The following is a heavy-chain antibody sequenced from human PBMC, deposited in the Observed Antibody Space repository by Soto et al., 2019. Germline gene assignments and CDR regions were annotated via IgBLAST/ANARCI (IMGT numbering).Heavy chain of an antibody. CDR2: MSYSGST. V-gene: IGHV4-39*01. CDR1: GGSISRSRYY. CDR3: SVRAPEGFDP. J-gene: IGHJ5*02. Sequence: SETLPLTCNVSGGSISRSRYYWGWILHPPGNGLEWIASMSYSGSTYYNPSLRSRVTISIDTPKNQLSLKLTSVTSADTAVYYCSVRAPEGFDPWGQGSLVTVS.